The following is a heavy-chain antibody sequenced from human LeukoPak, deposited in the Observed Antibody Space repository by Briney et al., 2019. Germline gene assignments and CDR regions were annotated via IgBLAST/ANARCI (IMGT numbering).Heavy chain of an antibody. CDR2: ISGNGRST. CDR3: QMNSLSAEDTAVYYCAKDSAGYSYGFDS. Sequence: GGSLRLSCAASGFTFSSYAMSWVRQAPGKGLEWVSSISGNGRSTFYADSVKGRFTISREDSKNTLYLQITSSRDNVKNTLYLQMNSLSAEDTAVYYCAKDSAGYSYGFDSWGQGTLVTVSS. CDR1: GFTFSSYA. J-gene: IGHJ4*02. D-gene: IGHD5-18*01. V-gene: IGHV3-23*01.